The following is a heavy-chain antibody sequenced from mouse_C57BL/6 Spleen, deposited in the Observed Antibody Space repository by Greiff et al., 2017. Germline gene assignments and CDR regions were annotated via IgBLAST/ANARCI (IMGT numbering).Heavy chain of an antibody. V-gene: IGHV1-50*01. J-gene: IGHJ2*01. CDR3: ARGGRDY. CDR2: IDPSDSYT. Sequence: QVHVKQPGAELVKPGASVKLSCKASGYTFTSYWMQWVKQRPGQGLEWIGEIDPSDSYTNYNQKFKGKATLTVDTSSSTAYMQLSSLTSEDSAVYYWARGGRDYWGQGTTLTVSS. CDR1: GYTFTSYW.